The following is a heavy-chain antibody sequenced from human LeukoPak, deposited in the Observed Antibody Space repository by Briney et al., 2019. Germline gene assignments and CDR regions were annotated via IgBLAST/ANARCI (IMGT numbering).Heavy chain of an antibody. CDR1: GFTFSSYA. CDR3: ARLGIAVAGQFDY. D-gene: IGHD6-19*01. V-gene: IGHV3-30*04. CDR2: ISYDGSNK. Sequence: PGRSLRLSCAASGFTFSSYAMHWVRQAPGKGLEWVAVISYDGSNKYYADSVKGRFTISRDNSKNTLYLQMNSLRAGDTAVYYCARLGIAVAGQFDYWGQGTLVTVSS. J-gene: IGHJ4*02.